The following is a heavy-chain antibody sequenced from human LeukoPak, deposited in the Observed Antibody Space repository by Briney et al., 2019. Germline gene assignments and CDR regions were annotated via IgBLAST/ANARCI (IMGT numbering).Heavy chain of an antibody. CDR3: ARDKSDCTNGVCFTFDY. V-gene: IGHV1-46*01. J-gene: IGHJ4*02. Sequence: ASVKVSCKASGYTFTSYYMHWVRQAPGQGLEWMGIINPSGGSTSYAQKFQGRVTMTRDTSTSTVYMELSSLRSEDTAVYYCARDKSDCTNGVCFTFDYWGQRTLVTVSS. CDR1: GYTFTSYY. D-gene: IGHD2-8*01. CDR2: INPSGGST.